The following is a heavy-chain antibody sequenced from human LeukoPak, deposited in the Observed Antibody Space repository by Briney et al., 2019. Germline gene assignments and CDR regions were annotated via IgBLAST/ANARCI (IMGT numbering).Heavy chain of an antibody. CDR2: IYYSGST. V-gene: IGHV4-31*03. D-gene: IGHD3-10*01. J-gene: IGHJ4*02. CDR3: VRNYYGSGSYGDLGVDY. Sequence: SETLSLTCTVSGGSISSGGYYWSWIRQHPGKGLEWIGYIYYSGSTYYNPSLKSRVTISVDTSKNQFSLKLSSVTAADTAVYYCVRNYYGSGSYGDLGVDYWGQGTLVTVSS. CDR1: GGSISSGGYY.